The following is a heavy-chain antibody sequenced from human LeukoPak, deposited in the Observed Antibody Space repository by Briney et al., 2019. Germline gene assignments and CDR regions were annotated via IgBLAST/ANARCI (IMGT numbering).Heavy chain of an antibody. V-gene: IGHV1-69*05. CDR1: GGTFSSYA. CDR3: ARGESSSWPNAARH. CDR2: IIPIFGTA. J-gene: IGHJ1*01. Sequence: SVKVSCKASGGTFSSYAISWVRQAPGQGLEWMGGIIPIFGTANYAQKLQGRVTTTTDTSTSTAYMELRSLRSDDTAVYYCARGESSSWPNAARHWGQGTLVTVSS. D-gene: IGHD6-13*01.